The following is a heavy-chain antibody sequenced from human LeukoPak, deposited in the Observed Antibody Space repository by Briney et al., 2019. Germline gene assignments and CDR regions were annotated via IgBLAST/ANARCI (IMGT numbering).Heavy chain of an antibody. CDR3: ARLSAAAAAQH. V-gene: IGHV4-39*01. CDR2: IYYSGST. D-gene: IGHD6-13*01. J-gene: IGHJ4*01. CDR1: GGSISSSSYY. Sequence: SETLSLTCTVSGGSISSSSYYWGWIRQPPGKGLEWIGSIYYSGSTYYNPSLKSRVTISVDTSKNQFSLKLSSVTAADTAVYYCARLSAAAAAQHWGQGTLVNVSS.